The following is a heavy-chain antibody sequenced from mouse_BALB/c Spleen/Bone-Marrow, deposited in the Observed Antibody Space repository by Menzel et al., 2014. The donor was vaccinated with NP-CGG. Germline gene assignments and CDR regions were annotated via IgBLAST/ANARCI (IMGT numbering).Heavy chain of an antibody. V-gene: IGHV1-9*01. CDR1: GYTFSTYW. Sequence: VKVVESGAELMKPGASVKMSCKATGYTFSTYWIEWVKQRPGHGLEWIGEVLPGSGSTNYNEKFKGKATFTADTSSNTAYIQLSSLTSEDSAVYYCARWGSSRAMDYWGQGTSVTVSS. CDR3: ARWGSSRAMDY. J-gene: IGHJ4*01. D-gene: IGHD3-1*01. CDR2: VLPGSGST.